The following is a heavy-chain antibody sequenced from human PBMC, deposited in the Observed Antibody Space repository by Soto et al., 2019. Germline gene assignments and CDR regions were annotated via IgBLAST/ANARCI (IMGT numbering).Heavy chain of an antibody. CDR3: ARDPLSGGGWYWDY. CDR1: SGSISSSNW. J-gene: IGHJ4*02. V-gene: IGHV4-4*02. Sequence: PSETLSLTCAVSSGSISSSNWWSWVRQPPGKGLEWIGEIYHSGSTNYNPSLKSRVTISVDKSKNQFSLKLSSVTAADTAVYYCARDPLSGGGWYWDYWGQGTLVTVSS. D-gene: IGHD6-19*01. CDR2: IYHSGST.